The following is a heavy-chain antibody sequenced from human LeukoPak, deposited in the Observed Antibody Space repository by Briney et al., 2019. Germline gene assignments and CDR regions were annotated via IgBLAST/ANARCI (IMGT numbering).Heavy chain of an antibody. CDR1: GFTFSSYA. J-gene: IGHJ4*02. D-gene: IGHD2-21*01. CDR3: VGGLYCAAHDY. CDR2: ISGSGGST. Sequence: GGSLRLSCAASGFTFSSYAMSWVRQARGKGLEWVSAISGSGGSTYYADSVKGRFTISRDNSKNTLYLQMNSLRAEDTAVYYCVGGLYCAAHDYWGQGTLVTVSS. V-gene: IGHV3-23*01.